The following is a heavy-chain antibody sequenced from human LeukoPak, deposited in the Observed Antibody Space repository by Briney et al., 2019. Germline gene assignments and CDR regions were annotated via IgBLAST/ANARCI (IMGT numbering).Heavy chain of an antibody. CDR1: GGTFSSYA. CDR2: IIPILGIA. D-gene: IGHD3-10*01. Sequence: EASVKVSCKASGGTFSSYAISWVRQAPGQGLEWMGRIIPILGIANYAQKFQGRVTITADKSTSTAYMELSSLRSEDTAVYYCARRIPYGSGCYTLDEFFDYWGQGTLVTVSS. CDR3: ARRIPYGSGCYTLDEFFDY. V-gene: IGHV1-69*04. J-gene: IGHJ4*02.